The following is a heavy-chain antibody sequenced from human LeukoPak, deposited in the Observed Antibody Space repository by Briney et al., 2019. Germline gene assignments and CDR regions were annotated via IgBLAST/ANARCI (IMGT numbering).Heavy chain of an antibody. CDR2: IYSGGST. CDR3: ARGGGSERYSSSWYGGDYFDY. J-gene: IGHJ4*02. CDR1: GFTVSSNY. D-gene: IGHD6-13*01. V-gene: IGHV3-53*01. Sequence: GGSLRLSCAASGFTVSSNYMSWVRQAPGKGLEWVSVIYSGGSTYYADSVKGRFTISRDNSKSTLYLQMNSLRAEGTAVYYCARGGGSERYSSSWYGGDYFDYWGQGTLVAVSS.